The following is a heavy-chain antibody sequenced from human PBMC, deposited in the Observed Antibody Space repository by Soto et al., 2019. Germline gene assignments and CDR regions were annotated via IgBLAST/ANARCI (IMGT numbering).Heavy chain of an antibody. D-gene: IGHD6-13*01. J-gene: IGHJ3*02. Sequence: SETLSLTCTVSGDSINNYYWSWVRQPPGKGLEWIGYIYSSGVTKYNSSLKSRLTISIDTSKNQFSLKLSSVTAADTAVYYCARRYSSSSDAFDIWGQGTMVTVSS. V-gene: IGHV4-59*01. CDR1: GDSINNYY. CDR3: ARRYSSSSDAFDI. CDR2: IYSSGVT.